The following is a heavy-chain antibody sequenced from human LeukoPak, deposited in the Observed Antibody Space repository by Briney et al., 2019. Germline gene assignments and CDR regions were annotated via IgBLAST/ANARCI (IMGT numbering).Heavy chain of an antibody. CDR3: ARDYDFWSGLDC. D-gene: IGHD3-3*01. V-gene: IGHV3-21*01. CDR1: GFTFSSYS. CDR2: ISSSSSYI. Sequence: GGSLRLSCAVSGFTFSSYSMSWVRRAPGKGLEWVSSISSSSSYIYYADSVKGRFTISRDNAKNSLYLQMNSLRAEDTAVYYCARDYDFWSGLDCWGQGTLVTVSS. J-gene: IGHJ4*02.